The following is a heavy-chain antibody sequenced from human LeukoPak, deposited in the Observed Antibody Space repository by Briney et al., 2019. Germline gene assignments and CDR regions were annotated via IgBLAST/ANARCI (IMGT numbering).Heavy chain of an antibody. CDR2: ISTTGTTM. D-gene: IGHD5-18*01. J-gene: IGHJ1*01. Sequence: GGSLRLSCAASGFTFSDFYMSWLRQTPGKGLEWVSYISTTGTTMDYADSVKGRFTISRDNAKDSLYLQMNNLGAEDTAVYYCAKGYTYGMIWGQGTLVTVSS. CDR3: AKGYTYGMI. CDR1: GFTFSDFY. V-gene: IGHV3-11*01.